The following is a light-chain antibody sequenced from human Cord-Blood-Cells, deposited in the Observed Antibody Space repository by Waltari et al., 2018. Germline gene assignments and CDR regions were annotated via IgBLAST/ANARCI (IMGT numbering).Light chain of an antibody. CDR1: KLGEKY. CDR2: QDS. J-gene: IGLJ2*01. V-gene: IGLV3-1*01. CDR3: QARDSSTEVV. Sequence: SYELTQPPSVSVSPGQTASITCSGDKLGEKYACWYQQKPGQSPVLVIYQDSKRPSGIPGRFSGSNSGNTATLTISGTQAMDEADYYCQARDSSTEVVFGGGTKLTVL.